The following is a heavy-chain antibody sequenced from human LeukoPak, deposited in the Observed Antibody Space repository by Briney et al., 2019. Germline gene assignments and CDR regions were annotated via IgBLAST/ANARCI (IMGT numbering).Heavy chain of an antibody. Sequence: SETLSLTCTVSGGSISSYYWSWIRQPPGKGLEWIGYIYYSGNTYYNPSLKSRVTMSVNTSKNQFSLRLTSVTATDTAVYYCARQGYNSSPFNYWGQGTLVTASS. J-gene: IGHJ4*02. CDR1: GGSISSYY. CDR2: IYYSGNT. D-gene: IGHD6-13*01. V-gene: IGHV4-59*01. CDR3: ARQGYNSSPFNY.